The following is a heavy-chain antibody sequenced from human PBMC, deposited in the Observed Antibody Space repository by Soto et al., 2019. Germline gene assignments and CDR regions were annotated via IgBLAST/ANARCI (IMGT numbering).Heavy chain of an antibody. CDR1: GFTFTSSA. J-gene: IGHJ6*02. CDR3: AADPQLRFLEWLLSVGGMDV. D-gene: IGHD3-3*01. CDR2: IVVGSGNT. V-gene: IGHV1-58*01. Sequence: SVKVSCKASGFTFTSSAVQWVRQARGQRLEWIGWIVVGSGNTNYAQKFQERVTITRDMSTSTAYMELSSLRSEDTAVYYCAADPQLRFLEWLLSVGGMDVWGQGTTVTVSS.